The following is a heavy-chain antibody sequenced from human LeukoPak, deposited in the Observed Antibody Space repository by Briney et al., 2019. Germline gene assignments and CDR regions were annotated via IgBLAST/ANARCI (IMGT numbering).Heavy chain of an antibody. D-gene: IGHD1-26*01. CDR2: ISAYNGNT. CDR3: ARVEKLRGFDY. J-gene: IGHJ4*02. CDR1: GYTLTSYG. V-gene: IGHV1-18*01. Sequence: GASVKVSCXASGYTLTSYGISWVRQAPGQGLEWMGWISAYNGNTNYAQKLQGRVTMTTDTSTSTAYMELRSLRSDDTAVYYCARVEKLRGFDYWGQGTLVTVSS.